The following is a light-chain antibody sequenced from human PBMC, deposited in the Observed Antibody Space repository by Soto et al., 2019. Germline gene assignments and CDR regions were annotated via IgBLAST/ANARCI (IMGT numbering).Light chain of an antibody. CDR2: GAS. V-gene: IGKV3D-15*01. Sequence: ELVLTQSPATLSVSPGESATLSCRASQSISSNLAWYQQKPGQSPRLLIYGASSRATGIPDRFSGSGSGTDFTLTISRLEPEDFAVYYCQEYKPWTFGQGTKVDIK. CDR3: QEYKPWT. CDR1: QSISSN. J-gene: IGKJ1*01.